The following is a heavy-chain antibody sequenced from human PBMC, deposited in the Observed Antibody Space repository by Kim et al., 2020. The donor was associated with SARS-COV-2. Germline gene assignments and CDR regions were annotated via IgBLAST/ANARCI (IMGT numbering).Heavy chain of an antibody. CDR1: GGTFSSYA. J-gene: IGHJ1*01. D-gene: IGHD3-22*01. Sequence: SVKVSCKASGGTFSSYAISWVRQAPGQGLEWMGGIIPIFGTANYAQKFQGRVTITADESTSTAYMELSSLRSEDTAVYYCARGNRGNYDSSGYYGYFQHWGQGTLVTVSS. CDR3: ARGNRGNYDSSGYYGYFQH. CDR2: IIPIFGTA. V-gene: IGHV1-69*13.